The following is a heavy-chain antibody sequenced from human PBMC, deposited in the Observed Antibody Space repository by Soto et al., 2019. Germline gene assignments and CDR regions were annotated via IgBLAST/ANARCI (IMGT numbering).Heavy chain of an antibody. CDR3: ARGRDTVVVLAASRGAGYCSGGSCYYFDY. J-gene: IGHJ4*02. V-gene: IGHV1-69*02. Sequence: QVQLVQSGAEVKKPGSSVKVSCKASGGTFSSYTISWVRQAPGQGLEWMGRIIPILGIANYAQKFQGRVTITADKSTSTAYMELSSLRSEDTAVYYCARGRDTVVVLAASRGAGYCSGGSCYYFDYWGQGTLVTVSS. CDR2: IIPILGIA. D-gene: IGHD2-15*01. CDR1: GGTFSSYT.